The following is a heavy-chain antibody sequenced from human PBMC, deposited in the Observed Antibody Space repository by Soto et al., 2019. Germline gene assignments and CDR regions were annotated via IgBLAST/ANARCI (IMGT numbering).Heavy chain of an antibody. J-gene: IGHJ4*02. CDR2: IYWDDDK. Sequence: QITLKESGPTLVKPTQTLTLTCTFSGFSLSTSGVGVGWIRQPPGKALEWLALIYWDDDKRYSPSLKSRLTITNDTSKNQVVLTMTNMDPVDTATYYCAHRGPNCRSNTCYPYWGQGTLVTVSS. CDR3: AHRGPNCRSNTCYPY. CDR1: GFSLSTSGVG. D-gene: IGHD2-2*01. V-gene: IGHV2-5*02.